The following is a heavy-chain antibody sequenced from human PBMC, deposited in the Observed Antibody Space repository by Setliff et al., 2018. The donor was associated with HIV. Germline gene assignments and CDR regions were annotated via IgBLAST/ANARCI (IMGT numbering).Heavy chain of an antibody. Sequence: SETLSLTCTVSGHSITSDYQWGWIRQPPGKGLEWIGSIYHSGSTYYNPSLKSRVTISVDTTKSKISLKQISVTAADTAVFYCVRVDYGDYDFDYWGQGTLVTVSS. CDR2: IYHSGST. D-gene: IGHD4-17*01. CDR3: VRVDYGDYDFDY. CDR1: GHSITSDYQ. J-gene: IGHJ4*02. V-gene: IGHV4-38-2*02.